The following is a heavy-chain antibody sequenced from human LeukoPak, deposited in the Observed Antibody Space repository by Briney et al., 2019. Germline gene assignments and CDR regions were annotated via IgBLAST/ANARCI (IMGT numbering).Heavy chain of an antibody. Sequence: SETLSLTCTVSGGSISSYYWSWIRQPPGKGLEWIGYMYNSGSTNYNPSLKSRVSISVDMSKNQFSLKLSSVTAADTAVYYCARDGVAGGFDYWGQGTLVTVS. V-gene: IGHV4-59*01. D-gene: IGHD6-19*01. CDR3: ARDGVAGGFDY. CDR1: GGSISSYY. J-gene: IGHJ4*02. CDR2: MYNSGST.